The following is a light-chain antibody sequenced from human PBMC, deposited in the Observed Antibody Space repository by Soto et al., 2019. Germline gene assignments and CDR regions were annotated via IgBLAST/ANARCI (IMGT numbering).Light chain of an antibody. CDR1: QSVRSNY. Sequence: EIVLTQSPVTLSLSPGERATLSCRASQSVRSNYLAWYQQQPGQAPRLLIYDASSRATGIPDRFSGSGSGTDFTLTISRLEPEDFAVYFCQQYGSSRGTFGQGTKVDIK. CDR3: QQYGSSRGT. CDR2: DAS. J-gene: IGKJ1*01. V-gene: IGKV3-20*01.